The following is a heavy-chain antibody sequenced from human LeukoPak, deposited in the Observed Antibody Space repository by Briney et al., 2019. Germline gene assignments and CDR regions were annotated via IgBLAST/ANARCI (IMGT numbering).Heavy chain of an antibody. CDR2: ISPSDCNT. V-gene: IGHV3-23*01. D-gene: IGHD6-19*01. CDR3: AKLTSGWFEDF. J-gene: IGHJ4*02. Sequence: GGSLTLSCGPSGFPFTTYAKPWVRRPPGGGLGWVSAISPSDCNTYYVDSVKRRFTISRDFSKNTLYVQMNSLRAEDTAVYYCAKLTSGWFEDFWGQGTLVTVSS. CDR1: GFPFTTYA.